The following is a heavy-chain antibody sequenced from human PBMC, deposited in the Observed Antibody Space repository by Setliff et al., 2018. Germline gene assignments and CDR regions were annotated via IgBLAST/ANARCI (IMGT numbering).Heavy chain of an antibody. D-gene: IGHD3-22*01. Sequence: SETLSLTCTVSGGSISSGSNYWSWIRQPAGRGLEWIGHIDPSGNTNYHPSLKSRVTISGDTSKNQFSLKLTSVTPADTAVYFCARMTLWDNSAYYPDFWGRGTLV. J-gene: IGHJ4*02. CDR3: ARMTLWDNSAYYPDF. V-gene: IGHV4-61*10. CDR1: GGSISSGSNY. CDR2: IDPSGNT.